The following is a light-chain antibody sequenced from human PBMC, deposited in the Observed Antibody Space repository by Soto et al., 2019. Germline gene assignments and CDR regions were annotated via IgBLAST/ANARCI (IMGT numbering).Light chain of an antibody. Sequence: QPVLTQAASVSGSPGQSITISCTGTSRDVGGYNYVSWYQQHPGKAPKLMIYDVSNRPSGVSNRFSGSKSGNTASLTISGLQTEDEADYYCSSYTSSSTRLYVFGTGTKLTVL. V-gene: IGLV2-14*03. CDR2: DVS. CDR3: SSYTSSSTRLYV. CDR1: SRDVGGYNY. J-gene: IGLJ1*01.